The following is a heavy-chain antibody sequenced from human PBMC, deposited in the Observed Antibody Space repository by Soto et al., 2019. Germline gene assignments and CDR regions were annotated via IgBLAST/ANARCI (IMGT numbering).Heavy chain of an antibody. D-gene: IGHD3-22*01. Sequence: PGESLKISCKGSGYSFTNFWIAWVRQMPGKGLEWMGIIYPGDPDTRFSPSFQGQVTISVDKSVSTAYLQWSSLKASDTATYYCARRNSYYDSSGYEGNYFDYWGQGTLVTVSS. V-gene: IGHV5-51*01. CDR1: GYSFTNFW. CDR2: IYPGDPDT. J-gene: IGHJ4*02. CDR3: ARRNSYYDSSGYEGNYFDY.